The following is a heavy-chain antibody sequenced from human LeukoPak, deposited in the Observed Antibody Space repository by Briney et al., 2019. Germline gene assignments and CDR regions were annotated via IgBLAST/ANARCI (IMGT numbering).Heavy chain of an antibody. CDR3: ARGDGYNWYFDY. CDR1: GYTFTGYY. Sequence: ASVKVSCKASGYTFTGYYMHWVRQAPGQGLEWMGWINPNSGGTNYAQKLQGRVTMTTDTSTSTAYMELRSLRSDDTAVYYCARGDGYNWYFDYWGQGTLVTVSS. V-gene: IGHV1-2*02. D-gene: IGHD5-24*01. J-gene: IGHJ4*02. CDR2: INPNSGGT.